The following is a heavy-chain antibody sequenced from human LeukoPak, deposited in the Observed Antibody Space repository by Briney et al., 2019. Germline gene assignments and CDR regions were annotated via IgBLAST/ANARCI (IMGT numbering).Heavy chain of an antibody. CDR3: ASLDTAKQPLANH. CDR1: GYTCTSYY. D-gene: IGHD5-18*01. J-gene: IGHJ5*02. V-gene: IGHV1-46*01. CDR2: INPSGGST. Sequence: ASVKVSCKASGYTCTSYYMHWVRQAPGQGLEWMGIINPSGGSTSYAQKFQGRVTMTRDTSTSTVYMELSSLRAEDTAVYYCASLDTAKQPLANHWGQGTLVTVSS.